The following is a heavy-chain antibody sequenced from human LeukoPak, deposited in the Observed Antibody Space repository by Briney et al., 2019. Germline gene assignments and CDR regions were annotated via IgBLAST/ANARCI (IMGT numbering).Heavy chain of an antibody. D-gene: IGHD3-22*01. Sequence: GGSLRPSSAASGFTACSNYTSWVRPAPGQGLEWGSVIYSGGSTYYADSVKGRFTISRDNSKNTLYLQMNSLRAEDRAVYYCARDPGYDSNAFDIWGQGTMVTVSS. CDR3: ARDPGYDSNAFDI. J-gene: IGHJ3*02. V-gene: IGHV3-53*01. CDR2: IYSGGST. CDR1: GFTACSNY.